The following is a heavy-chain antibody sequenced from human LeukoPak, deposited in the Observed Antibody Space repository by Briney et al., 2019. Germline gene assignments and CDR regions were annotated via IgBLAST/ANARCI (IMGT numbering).Heavy chain of an antibody. Sequence: SETLSLTCTVSGGSISSGDYYWSWIRQPPGKGLEWIGYIYHSGSTYYNPSLKSRVTISVDTSKNQFSLKLSSVTAADTAVYYCAREGWFGEPQGFDPWGQGTLVTVSS. V-gene: IGHV4-30-4*01. CDR2: IYHSGST. CDR1: GGSISSGDYY. D-gene: IGHD3-10*01. CDR3: AREGWFGEPQGFDP. J-gene: IGHJ5*02.